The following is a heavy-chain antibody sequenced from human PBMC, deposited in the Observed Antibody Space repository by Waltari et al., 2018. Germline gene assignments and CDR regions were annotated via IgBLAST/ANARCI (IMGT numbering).Heavy chain of an antibody. J-gene: IGHJ4*02. Sequence: QLQLQESGPELVKPSGTLSLTCAVSGDSMSNTDCWSWVRQPPGKGLEWMGQVRGDWKTNYNPSFASRVTISLDTDNKQFSLKVTSATAADTAVYYCARDRGRGLYLDSWGPGILVTVSP. CDR2: VRGDWKT. D-gene: IGHD2-15*01. V-gene: IGHV4-4*02. CDR3: ARDRGRGLYLDS. CDR1: GDSMSNTDC.